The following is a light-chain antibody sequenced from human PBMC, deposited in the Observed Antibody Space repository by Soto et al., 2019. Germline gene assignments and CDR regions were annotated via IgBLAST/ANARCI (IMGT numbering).Light chain of an antibody. CDR3: QQYNSYSLT. V-gene: IGKV1-5*01. CDR1: QSVTSR. CDR2: GAS. Sequence: DIQMTQSPSTLSASVGDRVTITCRASQSVTSRLAWYQQKPGKAPKLLIYGASNLESGVPSRFSGSGSGTEFTLTISSLQPDDFATYYCQQYNSYSLTFGGGTTVEIE. J-gene: IGKJ4*01.